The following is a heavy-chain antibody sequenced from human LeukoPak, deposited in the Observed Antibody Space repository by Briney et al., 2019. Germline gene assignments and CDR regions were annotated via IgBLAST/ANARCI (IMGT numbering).Heavy chain of an antibody. V-gene: IGHV3-23*01. Sequence: GSLRLSCAASGFTFSSYAMTWVRQAPGKGLEWISTINYSGGGTYYADSVKGRFTISRDNSKNTLYLQMNSLRAEDTAVYYCAKDRYSYGDFDYWGQGTLVTVSS. CDR1: GFTFSSYA. J-gene: IGHJ4*02. CDR2: INYSGGGT. D-gene: IGHD5-18*01. CDR3: AKDRYSYGDFDY.